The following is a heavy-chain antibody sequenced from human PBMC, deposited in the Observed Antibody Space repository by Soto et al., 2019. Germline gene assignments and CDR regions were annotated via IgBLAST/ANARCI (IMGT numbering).Heavy chain of an antibody. CDR2: IYHSGST. CDR3: ARGGGYCSSTSCYPGFDP. V-gene: IGHV4-30-2*01. Sequence: TLSLTCAVSGGSISSGGYSWSWIRQPPGKGLEWIGYIYHSGSTYYNPSLKSRVTISVDRSKNQFSLKLSSVTAADTAVYYCARGGGYCSSTSCYPGFDPWGQGTLVTVSS. CDR1: GGSISSGGYS. J-gene: IGHJ5*02. D-gene: IGHD2-2*03.